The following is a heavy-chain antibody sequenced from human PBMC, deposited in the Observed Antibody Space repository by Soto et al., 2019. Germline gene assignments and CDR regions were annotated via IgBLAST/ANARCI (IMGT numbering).Heavy chain of an antibody. V-gene: IGHV3-23*01. CDR1: GFTFSSYA. CDR3: AVLVDTGMRFDY. J-gene: IGHJ4*02. Sequence: PGGSLRLSCAASGFTFSSYAMSWVRQAPGKGLEWVSAISCSGGSTYYADSVKGRFTISRNNSKNTLSLQMNSLRAGDTSVYYCAVLVDTGMRFDYWGQGTLVTVSS. CDR2: ISCSGGST. D-gene: IGHD5-18*01.